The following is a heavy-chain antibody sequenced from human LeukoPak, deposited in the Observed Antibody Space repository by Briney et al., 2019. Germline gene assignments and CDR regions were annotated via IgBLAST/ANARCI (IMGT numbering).Heavy chain of an antibody. CDR2: IYHSGST. CDR3: AREGYCSSTSCYGNGMDV. D-gene: IGHD2-2*01. Sequence: SETLSLTCAVSGYSLSSGYYWGWIRQPPGKGLEWIGSIYHSGSTYYNPSLKSRVTISVDTSKNQFSLKLSSVTAADTAVYYCAREGYCSSTSCYGNGMDVWGKGTTVTVSS. CDR1: GYSLSSGYY. J-gene: IGHJ6*04. V-gene: IGHV4-38-2*02.